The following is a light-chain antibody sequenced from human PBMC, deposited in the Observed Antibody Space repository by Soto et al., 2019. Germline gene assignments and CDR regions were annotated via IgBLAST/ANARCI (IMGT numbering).Light chain of an antibody. V-gene: IGKV1-39*01. Sequence: DIQVTQSPSSLSASVGDRVTISCRASQSISGYLNWYQQKPGKAPNLLIFDASSLQSGVPSRFSGRGSGAEYTLTISSLQPEDFATYLCQHSYSNFPITLGQGTRLEIK. CDR1: QSISGY. CDR2: DAS. CDR3: QHSYSNFPIT. J-gene: IGKJ5*01.